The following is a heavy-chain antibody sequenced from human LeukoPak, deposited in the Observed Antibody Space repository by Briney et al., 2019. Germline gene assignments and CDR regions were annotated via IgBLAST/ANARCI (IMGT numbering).Heavy chain of an antibody. CDR3: ARLIIRYNWNDEVDY. D-gene: IGHD1-20*01. CDR2: IIPMLGTT. Sequence: SVKVSCKASGGTFSSYAISWVRQAPGQGLEWMGGIIPMLGTTNYAQKLQGRVTITTDESTSTAYMELSSLRSEDTGVYYCARLIIRYNWNDEVDYWGQGTLVTVSS. CDR1: GGTFSSYA. J-gene: IGHJ4*02. V-gene: IGHV1-69*05.